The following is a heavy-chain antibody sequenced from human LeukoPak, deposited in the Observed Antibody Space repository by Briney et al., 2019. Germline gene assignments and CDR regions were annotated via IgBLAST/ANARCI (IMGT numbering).Heavy chain of an antibody. CDR2: ISGSGRDT. D-gene: IGHD1-26*01. Sequence: GGSLRLSCAASGFTFNNYAMSWVRQAPGKGLEWVSAISGSGRDTYYADSMKGRFTISRDNSQNTLYLQMNSPRAEDTAVYYCAKDQVGVHYNWGQGTLVTVSS. V-gene: IGHV3-23*01. CDR1: GFTFNNYA. J-gene: IGHJ4*02. CDR3: AKDQVGVHYN.